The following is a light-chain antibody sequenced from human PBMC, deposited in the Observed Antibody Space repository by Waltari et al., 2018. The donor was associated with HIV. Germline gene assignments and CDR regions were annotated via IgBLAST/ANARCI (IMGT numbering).Light chain of an antibody. CDR3: SSYTTRSTPDPNWV. Sequence: QSALTQPASVSGSPGQSITISCTGTSSDVGGYNYVSWYQQHPGKAPKLMIFEVSNRPSGVSNPFSCSKSVNTASLTISGLQAEDEADYYCSSYTTRSTPDPNWVFGGGTKLTVL. CDR2: EVS. V-gene: IGLV2-14*01. J-gene: IGLJ3*02. CDR1: SSDVGGYNY.